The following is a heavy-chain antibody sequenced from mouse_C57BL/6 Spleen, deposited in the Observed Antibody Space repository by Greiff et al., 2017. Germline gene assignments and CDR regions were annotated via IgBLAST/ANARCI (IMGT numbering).Heavy chain of an antibody. CDR3: ARIPIYYYGSSYEGFAY. Sequence: VQLQQSGAELVKPGASVKLSCTASGFNIKDYYMHWVKQRTEQGLEWIGRIDPEDGETKYAPKSQGHATITADTSSNTAYLQLSSLTSEDPAVEYCARIPIYYYGSSYEGFAYWGQGTLVTVSA. J-gene: IGHJ3*01. CDR1: GFNIKDYY. CDR2: IDPEDGET. D-gene: IGHD1-1*01. V-gene: IGHV14-2*01.